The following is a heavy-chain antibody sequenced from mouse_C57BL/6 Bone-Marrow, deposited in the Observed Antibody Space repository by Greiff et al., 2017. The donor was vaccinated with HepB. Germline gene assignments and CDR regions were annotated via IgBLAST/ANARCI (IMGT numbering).Heavy chain of an antibody. J-gene: IGHJ3*01. V-gene: IGHV1-74*01. CDR2: IHPSDSDT. CDR3: AMGDGYYAWFAN. Sequence: QVQLKQPGAELVKPGASVKVSCKASGYTFTSYWMHWVKQRPGQGLEWIGRIHPSDSDTNYNQKFKGKATLTVDKSSSTTYMQLRSLTSEDSAVYYCAMGDGYYAWFANWGQGTLVTVAA. CDR1: GYTFTSYW. D-gene: IGHD2-3*01.